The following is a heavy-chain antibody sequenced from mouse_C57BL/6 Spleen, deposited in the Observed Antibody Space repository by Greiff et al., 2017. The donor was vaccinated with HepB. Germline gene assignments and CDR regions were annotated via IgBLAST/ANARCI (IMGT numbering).Heavy chain of an antibody. CDR1: GFSLTSYG. Sequence: QVQLQQSGPGLVQPSQCLSITCTVSGFSLTSYGVHWVRQSPGKGLEWLGVIWSGGSTDYNAAFISRLSISKDNSKSQVFFKMNSLQADDTAIYYCARNKLQRESAMDYWGQGTSVTVSS. D-gene: IGHD2-12*01. J-gene: IGHJ4*01. CDR3: ARNKLQRESAMDY. CDR2: IWSGGST. V-gene: IGHV2-2*01.